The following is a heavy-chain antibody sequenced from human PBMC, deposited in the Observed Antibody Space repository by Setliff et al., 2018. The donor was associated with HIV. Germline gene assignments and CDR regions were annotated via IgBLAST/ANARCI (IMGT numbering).Heavy chain of an antibody. CDR3: AREGRRFGHTLGWFDP. D-gene: IGHD3-3*01. V-gene: IGHV1-46*01. Sequence: ASVKVSCKASGYTFTTYAMHWVRQAPGQGLEWMGIINPSGGRTSYAQKFQGRVSMTRDTSTSTVYMELSSLRPDDTAIYYCAREGRRFGHTLGWFDPWGQGTLVTVSS. J-gene: IGHJ5*02. CDR2: INPSGGRT. CDR1: GYTFTTYA.